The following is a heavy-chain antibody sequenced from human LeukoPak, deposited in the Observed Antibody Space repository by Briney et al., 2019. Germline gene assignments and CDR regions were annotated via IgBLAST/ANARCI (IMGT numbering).Heavy chain of an antibody. CDR1: GYTFTSYG. D-gene: IGHD3-3*01. J-gene: IGHJ4*02. V-gene: IGHV1-18*01. Sequence: EASVRVSCKASGYTFTSYGISWVRQAPGQGLEWMGWISAYNGNTNYAQKLQGRVTMTTDTSMSTAYMELRSLRSDDTAVYYCARRKTFWSPGDYWGQGTLVTVSS. CDR2: ISAYNGNT. CDR3: ARRKTFWSPGDY.